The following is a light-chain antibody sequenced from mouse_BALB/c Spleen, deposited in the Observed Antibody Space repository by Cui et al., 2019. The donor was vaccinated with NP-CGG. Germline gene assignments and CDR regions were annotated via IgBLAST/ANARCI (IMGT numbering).Light chain of an antibody. CDR1: TGPVTTSNY. V-gene: IGLV1*01. Sequence: QAVVTQESALTTSPGETVTLTCRSSTGPVTTSNYANWVQEKPDHLFTGLIGGTNNRVPGVPARFSGSLIGDKAALTITGAQTDDEAIYFCALWYSNHWVFGGGTKLTVL. J-gene: IGLJ1*01. CDR2: GTN. CDR3: ALWYSNHWV.